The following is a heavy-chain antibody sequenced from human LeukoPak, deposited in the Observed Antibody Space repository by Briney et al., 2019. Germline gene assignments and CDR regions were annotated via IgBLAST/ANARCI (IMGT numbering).Heavy chain of an antibody. J-gene: IGHJ5*02. V-gene: IGHV3-23*01. D-gene: IGHD5-12*01. Sequence: GSLRLSCAASGISFRNYWVGWARQAPRAGLEWVGNLTDSGDATYYADSVKGRLTISRDNSNSTLYLHISGLRDEDTAVYYCARGYSHNSGGWLDPWGQGTLVTVSS. CDR1: GISFRNYW. CDR2: LTDSGDAT. CDR3: ARGYSHNSGGWLDP.